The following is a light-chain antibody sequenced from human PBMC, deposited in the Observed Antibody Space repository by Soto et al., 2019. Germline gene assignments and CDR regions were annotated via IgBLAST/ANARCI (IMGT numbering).Light chain of an antibody. CDR3: SSYTSSSTLSWV. V-gene: IGLV2-14*01. CDR2: DVT. Sequence: QPALTQPASVSGSPGQSITISCTGTSSDVGGYNYVSWYQQHPGKAPKLLIYDVTDRPSGVSIRFSGSKSANTASLTISGLQAEDEADYYCSSYTSSSTLSWVFGGGTKLTVL. J-gene: IGLJ3*02. CDR1: SSDVGGYNY.